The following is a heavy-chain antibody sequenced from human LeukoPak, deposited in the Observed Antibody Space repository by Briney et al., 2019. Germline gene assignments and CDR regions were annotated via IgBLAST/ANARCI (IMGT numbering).Heavy chain of an antibody. D-gene: IGHD6-19*01. J-gene: IGHJ4*02. CDR1: GGSISSYY. CDR3: ARRGRYSSGWSLFDY. V-gene: IGHV4-59*08. CDR2: IYYSGST. Sequence: PSETLSLTCTVSGGSISSYYWSWIRQPPGKGLEWSGYIYYSGSTNYNPSLKSRVTISVDTSKNQFSLKLSSVTAADTAVYYCARRGRYSSGWSLFDYWGQGTLVTVSS.